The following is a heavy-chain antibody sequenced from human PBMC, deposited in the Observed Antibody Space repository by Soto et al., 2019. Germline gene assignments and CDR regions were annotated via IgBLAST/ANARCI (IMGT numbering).Heavy chain of an antibody. CDR1: GFTFSSYG. D-gene: IGHD2-15*01. CDR3: AKGMIVVGAPGTRSFDY. CDR2: ISYDGSNK. V-gene: IGHV3-30*18. Sequence: TGGFLRLSCAASGFTFSSYGMHWVRQAPGKGLEWVAVISYDGSNKYYGDSVKGRFTISRDNSKNTLYLQMSTLRAEDTAVYYCAKGMIVVGAPGTRSFDYWGQGTLVTVSS. J-gene: IGHJ4*02.